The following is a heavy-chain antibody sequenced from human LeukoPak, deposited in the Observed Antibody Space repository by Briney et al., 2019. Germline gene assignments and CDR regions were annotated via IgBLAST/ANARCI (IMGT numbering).Heavy chain of an antibody. CDR3: ARGVVRGVIRVYYFDY. CDR2: IYPTGST. Sequence: SETLSLTCTVSGYSISSGYYWGWIRQPPGKGLEWIGNIYPTGSTYYNPSLKSRVTISVDTSKNQFSLKLSSVTAADTAVYYCARGVVRGVIRVYYFDYWGQGTLVTVSS. CDR1: GYSISSGYY. D-gene: IGHD3-10*01. J-gene: IGHJ4*02. V-gene: IGHV4-38-2*02.